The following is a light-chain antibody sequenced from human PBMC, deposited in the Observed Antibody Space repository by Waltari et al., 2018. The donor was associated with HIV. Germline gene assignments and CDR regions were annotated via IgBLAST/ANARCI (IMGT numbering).Light chain of an antibody. CDR2: DRK. CDR3: GTGGARLYAGI. CDR1: SSNIGTNC. J-gene: IGLJ2*01. Sequence: QSVLPQPPSVSAAPGPRLTIPCSGSSSNIGTNCVSWYQQVPKTAPKLLIYDRKHRCPGNSDRFTASQSGTSATLGIAGLHTGEEADSNGGTGGARLYAGIFGGGTRLTVL. V-gene: IGLV1-51*01.